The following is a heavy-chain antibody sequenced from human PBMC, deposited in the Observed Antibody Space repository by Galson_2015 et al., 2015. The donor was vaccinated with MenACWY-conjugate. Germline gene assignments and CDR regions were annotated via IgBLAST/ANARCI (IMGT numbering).Heavy chain of an antibody. CDR2: ILQDGSET. CDR3: AREWRRTCGFDY. D-gene: IGHD2-8*01. J-gene: IGHJ4*02. CDR1: GFTFRSFC. V-gene: IGHV3-7*03. Sequence: SLRLSCATSGFTFRSFCMSWVRQAPGKGLEWVASILQDGSETYYVDSMKGRFAISRDNAKNSLYLQVSSLTAEDTALYYCAREWRRTCGFDYWGLGTL.